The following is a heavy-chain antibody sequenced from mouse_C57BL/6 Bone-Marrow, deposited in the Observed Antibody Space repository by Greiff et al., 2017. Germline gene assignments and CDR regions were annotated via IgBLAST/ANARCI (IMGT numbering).Heavy chain of an antibody. CDR1: GYTFTSYW. CDR3: ALNWEKDAMDY. D-gene: IGHD4-1*01. Sequence: QVHVKQPGTELVKPGASVKLSCKASGYTFTSYWMHWVKQRPGQGLEWIGNINPSNGGTNYNEKFKSKATLTVDKSSSTAYMQLSSLTSEDSAVYYCALNWEKDAMDYWGQGTSVTVSS. V-gene: IGHV1-53*01. J-gene: IGHJ4*01. CDR2: INPSNGGT.